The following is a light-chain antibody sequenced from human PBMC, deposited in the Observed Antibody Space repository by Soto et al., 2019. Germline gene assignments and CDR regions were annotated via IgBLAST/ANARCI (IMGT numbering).Light chain of an antibody. V-gene: IGKV1-39*01. J-gene: IGKJ1*01. CDR1: QSITNY. Sequence: DIQMTQSPSSLSASVGDRVTITCRASQSITNYLNWYQQKPGKAPKLLIYAASSLQSGVPSRFXGXESGTDFTLSISSLQPEDFATYYCQQSYSTPWTXGXX. CDR3: QQSYSTPWT. CDR2: AAS.